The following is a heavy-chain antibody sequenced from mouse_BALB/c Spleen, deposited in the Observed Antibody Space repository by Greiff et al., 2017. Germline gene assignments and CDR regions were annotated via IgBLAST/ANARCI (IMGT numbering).Heavy chain of an antibody. D-gene: IGHD2-3*01. CDR3: ARSGVYDGAPHWYFDV. V-gene: IGHV1-31*01. Sequence: VQLQQSGPELVKPGASVKISCKASGYSFTGYYMHWVKQSHVKSLEWIGRINPYNGATSYNQNFKDKASLTVDKSSSTAYMELHSLTSEDSAVYYCARSGVYDGAPHWYFDVWGAGTTVTVSS. CDR2: INPYNGAT. J-gene: IGHJ1*01. CDR1: GYSFTGYY.